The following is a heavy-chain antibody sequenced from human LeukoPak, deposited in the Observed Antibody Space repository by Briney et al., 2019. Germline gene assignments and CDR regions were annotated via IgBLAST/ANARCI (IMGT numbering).Heavy chain of an antibody. V-gene: IGHV3-30*18. CDR1: GFTFSSYG. CDR2: ISYDGSNK. CDR3: AKETSSSIFRYYYYMDV. D-gene: IGHD6-6*01. Sequence: PGGSLRLSCAASGFTFSSYGMHWVRQAPGKGLEWVAVISYDGSNKYYADSVKGRFTTSRDNSKNTLYLQMNSLRAEDTAVYYCAKETSSSIFRYYYYMDVWGKGTTVTVSS. J-gene: IGHJ6*03.